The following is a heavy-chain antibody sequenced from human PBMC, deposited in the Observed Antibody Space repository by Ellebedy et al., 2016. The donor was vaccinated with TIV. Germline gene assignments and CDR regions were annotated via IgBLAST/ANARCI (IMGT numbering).Heavy chain of an antibody. D-gene: IGHD3-22*01. CDR1: GYTFLGNH. CDR3: ARDHGNYGDSSGYSRMDV. J-gene: IGHJ6*02. V-gene: IGHV1-2*02. Sequence: ASVKVSCKASGYTFLGNHLQWVRQAPGQGLEWMGWINPNSGGTNYAQKFQGRVTMTRDTSINTAYMELSRLRSDDTAVYYCARDHGNYGDSSGYSRMDVWGQGTTVTVSS. CDR2: INPNSGGT.